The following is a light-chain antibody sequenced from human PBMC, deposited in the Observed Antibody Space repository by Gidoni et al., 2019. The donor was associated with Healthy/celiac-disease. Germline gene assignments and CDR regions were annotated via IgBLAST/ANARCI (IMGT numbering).Light chain of an antibody. J-gene: IGKJ4*01. Sequence: DIVRTQSPHSLPVTPGEPASISCRSSQSLLHSNGYNYLDWYLQKPGQSPQLLIYLGSNRASGVPDRFSGSGSGTDFTLKISRVEAEDVGVYYCMQALQTPLTFGGGTKVEIK. V-gene: IGKV2-28*01. CDR3: MQALQTPLT. CDR2: LGS. CDR1: QSLLHSNGYNY.